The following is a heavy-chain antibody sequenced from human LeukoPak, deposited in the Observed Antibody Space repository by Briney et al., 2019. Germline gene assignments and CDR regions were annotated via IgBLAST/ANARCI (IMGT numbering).Heavy chain of an antibody. V-gene: IGHV6-1*01. CDR3: ARVRGTAVVGRSWFDP. CDR1: GDSVSSDSAT. CDR2: TYYRSKWYN. D-gene: IGHD6-19*01. J-gene: IGHJ5*02. Sequence: SQTLSLTCAISGDSVSSDSATWNWIRQSPSRGLEWLGRTYYRSKWYNDYAVSVKSRITIAPDTSKNQFSLHLNSVTPDDTAVYYCARVRGTAVVGRSWFDPWGQGILVTVSS.